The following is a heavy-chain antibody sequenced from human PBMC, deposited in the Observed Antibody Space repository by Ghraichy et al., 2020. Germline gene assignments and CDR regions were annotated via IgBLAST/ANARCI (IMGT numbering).Heavy chain of an antibody. J-gene: IGHJ4*02. CDR1: GFTFSSYA. CDR3: AKVRWGGDNFDC. V-gene: IGHV3-23*01. D-gene: IGHD3-16*01. Sequence: GGSLRLSCVASGFTFSSYAMTWVRQAPGKGLEWLSALNGGGDGTYYADSVKGRFTISRDNSKNTLYLQLNSLRVDDTAVYYCAKVRWGGDNFDCWGQGTLVTVSS. CDR2: LNGGGDGT.